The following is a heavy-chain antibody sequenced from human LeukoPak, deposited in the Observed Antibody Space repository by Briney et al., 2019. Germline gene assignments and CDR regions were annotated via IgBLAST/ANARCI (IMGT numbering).Heavy chain of an antibody. CDR3: AKDGNDFWSGYSYNWFDP. Sequence: GGPLRLSCAASGFTFSDYYMSWIRQAPGKGLEWVSYISSSGSSGYYADSVKGRFTISRDNSKNTLYLQMNSLRAEDTAVYYCAKDGNDFWSGYSYNWFDPWGQGTLVTVSS. CDR2: ISSSGSSG. V-gene: IGHV3-11*01. CDR1: GFTFSDYY. D-gene: IGHD3-3*01. J-gene: IGHJ5*02.